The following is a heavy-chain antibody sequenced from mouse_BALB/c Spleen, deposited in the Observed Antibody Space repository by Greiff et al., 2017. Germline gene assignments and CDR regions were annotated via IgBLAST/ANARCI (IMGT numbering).Heavy chain of an antibody. CDR3: ARRANWDAMDY. CDR1: GFTFSSYG. CDR2: ISSGGSYT. Sequence: EVKLEESGGDLVKPGGSLKLSCAASGFTFSSYGMSWVRQTPDKRLEWVATISSGGSYTYYPDSVKGRFTISRDNAKNTLYLQMSSLKSEDTAMYYCARRANWDAMDYWGQGTSVTVSS. J-gene: IGHJ4*01. V-gene: IGHV5-6*02. D-gene: IGHD4-1*01.